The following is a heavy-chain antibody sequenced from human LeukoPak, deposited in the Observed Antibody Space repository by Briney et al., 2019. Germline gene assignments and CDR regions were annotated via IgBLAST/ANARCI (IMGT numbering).Heavy chain of an antibody. Sequence: PGGSLRLSCAASGFTFGHYYMTWIRQAPGKGLEWLSYISISSDYINYADSVRGRFTISRDKAKNSLYLQMNSLRAEDTAVYYCARGGSYFVHWGQGTLVTVSS. CDR2: ISISSDYI. V-gene: IGHV3-11*06. CDR3: ARGGSYFVH. J-gene: IGHJ4*02. D-gene: IGHD2-15*01. CDR1: GFTFGHYY.